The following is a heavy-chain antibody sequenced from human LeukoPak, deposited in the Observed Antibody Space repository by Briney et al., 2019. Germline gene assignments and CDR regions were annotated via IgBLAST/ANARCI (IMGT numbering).Heavy chain of an antibody. Sequence: PGGSLRLSCAASGFTFSSYWMSWVRQAPGKGLEWVANIKQDGSDRNYMDSVKGRFTISRDNAKNSLYLQMNSLRAEDTAVYYCARDLGYYGSGSKVYYFDYWGQGTLVTVSS. V-gene: IGHV3-7*01. CDR1: GFTFSSYW. D-gene: IGHD3-10*01. CDR3: ARDLGYYGSGSKVYYFDY. CDR2: IKQDGSDR. J-gene: IGHJ4*02.